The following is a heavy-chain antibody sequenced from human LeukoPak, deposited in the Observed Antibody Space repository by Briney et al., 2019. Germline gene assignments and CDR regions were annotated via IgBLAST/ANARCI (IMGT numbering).Heavy chain of an antibody. CDR1: GYTFTSYA. CDR3: AREGVGSGYFRAFDI. CDR2: INTNTGNP. V-gene: IGHV7-4-1*02. D-gene: IGHD3-22*01. J-gene: IGHJ3*02. Sequence: ASVKVSCKASGYTFTSYAMNWVRQAPGQGLEWMGWINTNTGNPTYAQGFTGRFVFSLDTSVSTAYLQISSLKAEDTAVYYCAREGVGSGYFRAFDIWGQGTMVTVSS.